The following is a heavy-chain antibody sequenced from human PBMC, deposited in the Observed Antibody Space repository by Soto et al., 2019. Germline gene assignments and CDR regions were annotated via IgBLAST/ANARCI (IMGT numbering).Heavy chain of an antibody. J-gene: IGHJ4*02. D-gene: IGHD6-19*01. CDR2: IYYSGST. V-gene: IGHV4-39*01. CDR1: GGSISSSSYY. CDR3: ARRSSSGWYDFDY. Sequence: PSETLSLTCPVSGGSISSSSYYWGWIRQPPGKGLEWIGSIYYSGSTYYNPSLKSRVTISVDTSKNQFSLKLSSVTAADTAVYYCARRSSSGWYDFDYWGQGTLVTVSS.